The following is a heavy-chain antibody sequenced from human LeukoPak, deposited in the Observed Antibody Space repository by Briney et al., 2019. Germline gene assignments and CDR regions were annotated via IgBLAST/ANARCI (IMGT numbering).Heavy chain of an antibody. Sequence: GASVKDSCKVSGYTLTDLSMHWVRQAPGKGREWMGSSDPEDGETIYAQKFQGRVTMTEDTSTDTAYMKLSSLRSEDTAVYYCATVAVGWFDPWGQGTLVTVSS. CDR2: SDPEDGET. J-gene: IGHJ5*02. V-gene: IGHV1-24*01. D-gene: IGHD6-19*01. CDR1: GYTLTDLS. CDR3: ATVAVGWFDP.